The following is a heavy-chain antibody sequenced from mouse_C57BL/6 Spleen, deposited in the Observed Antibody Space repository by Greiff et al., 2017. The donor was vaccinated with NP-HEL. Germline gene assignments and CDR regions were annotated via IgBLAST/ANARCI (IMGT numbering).Heavy chain of an antibody. D-gene: IGHD1-1*01. CDR2: ISDVFIYP. CDR3: AREATVVAFDY. J-gene: IGHJ2*01. CDR1: LFTFLSYA. Sequence: DVKLVESGGGLVTPVWSLPLSFASSLFTFLSYAISFFRPTPDKSLELVATISDVFIYPSYPDNVKGRFTISRDNAKNNLYLQMSHLKSEDTAMYYCAREATVVAFDYWGQGTTLTVSS. V-gene: IGHV5-4*01.